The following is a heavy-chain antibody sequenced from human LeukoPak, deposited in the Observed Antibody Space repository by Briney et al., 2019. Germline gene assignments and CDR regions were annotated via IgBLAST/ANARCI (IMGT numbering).Heavy chain of an antibody. Sequence: GGSLRLSCVASGFTFSDYAMNWVRQAPGKGLEWVSTFKTKYNQVYYAESVRGRFTISTDNSKKTVYPQMNSLRAEDTALYYCARSVPDYTRFDYWGQGALVTVSS. CDR3: ARSVPDYTRFDY. J-gene: IGHJ4*02. V-gene: IGHV3-23*05. CDR1: GFTFSDYA. CDR2: FKTKYNQV. D-gene: IGHD4-11*01.